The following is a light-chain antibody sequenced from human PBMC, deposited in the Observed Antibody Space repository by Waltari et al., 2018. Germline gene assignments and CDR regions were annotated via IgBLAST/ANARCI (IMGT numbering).Light chain of an antibody. CDR1: QSLVHSDGNTF. Sequence: DVVMTQSPLSLPVTLGQPASISCRSSQSLVHSDGNTFLNWFQHRPGQSPRRLIYKVSNRDVGVPDRVRGSGSGTDFTLKISRVEAEDVGVYYCMQGTHWPPITFGQGTRLEIK. J-gene: IGKJ5*01. V-gene: IGKV2-30*02. CDR2: KVS. CDR3: MQGTHWPPIT.